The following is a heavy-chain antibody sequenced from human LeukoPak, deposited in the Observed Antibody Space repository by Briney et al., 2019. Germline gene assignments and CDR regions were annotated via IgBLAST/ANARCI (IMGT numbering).Heavy chain of an antibody. CDR2: ISAYNGNT. J-gene: IGHJ3*02. D-gene: IGHD6-6*01. Sequence: GASVKVSCKASGYTFTSYGISWVRQAPGQGLEWTGWISAYNGNTNYAQKLQGRVTMTTDTSTSTAYMELRSLRSDDTAVYYCARDRPRPDGNAFDIWGQGTMVTVSS. CDR1: GYTFTSYG. V-gene: IGHV1-18*01. CDR3: ARDRPRPDGNAFDI.